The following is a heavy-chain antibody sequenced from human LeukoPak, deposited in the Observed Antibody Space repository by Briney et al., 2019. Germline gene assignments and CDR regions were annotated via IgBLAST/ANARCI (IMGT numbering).Heavy chain of an antibody. J-gene: IGHJ4*02. D-gene: IGHD6-19*01. V-gene: IGHV1-69*13. CDR2: IIPIFGTA. Sequence: SVTVSCTASGYTFTSYYMHWVRQAPGQGLEWMGGIIPIFGTANYAQKFQGRVTITADESTSTAYMELSSLRSEDTAVYYCARASAVAGSVDYWGQGTLVTVSS. CDR3: ARASAVAGSVDY. CDR1: GYTFTSYY.